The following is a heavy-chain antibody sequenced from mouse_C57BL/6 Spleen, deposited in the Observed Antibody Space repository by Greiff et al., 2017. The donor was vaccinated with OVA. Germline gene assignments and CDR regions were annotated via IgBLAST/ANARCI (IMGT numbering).Heavy chain of an antibody. CDR1: GYTFTSYW. CDR2: IDPSDSET. V-gene: IGHV1-52*01. J-gene: IGHJ2*01. D-gene: IGHD4-1*01. Sequence: VQLQQPGAELVRPGSSVKLSCKASGYTFTSYWMHWVKQRPIQGLEWIGNIDPSDSETHYNQKFKDKATLTVDKSSSTAYMQLSSLTSEDSAVYYCARELGRGGYFDYWGQGTTLTVSS. CDR3: ARELGRGGYFDY.